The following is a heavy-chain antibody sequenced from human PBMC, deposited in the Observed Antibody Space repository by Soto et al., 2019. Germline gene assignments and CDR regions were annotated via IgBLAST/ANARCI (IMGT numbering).Heavy chain of an antibody. Sequence: SEILSLTCAVYVGSFSGYYWSWIRQPPGNGLEWIGEINHSGSTNYNPSLKSRVTISVDTSKNQFSLKLSSLTAADTAVYYCARAPGYYGSGSYYILGYYYYGMDVWGQGTTVT. D-gene: IGHD3-10*01. CDR1: VGSFSGYY. J-gene: IGHJ6*02. CDR2: INHSGST. V-gene: IGHV4-34*01. CDR3: ARAPGYYGSGSYYILGYYYYGMDV.